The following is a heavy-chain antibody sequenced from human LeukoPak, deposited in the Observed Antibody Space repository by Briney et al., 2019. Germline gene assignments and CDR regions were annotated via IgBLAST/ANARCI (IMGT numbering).Heavy chain of an antibody. CDR1: GFTFSSYS. Sequence: GWSLRLSCAASGFTFSSYSMNWVRQAPGKGLEWVSSISSSSYIYYADSVKGRFTISRDNAKNSLYLQMNSLRAEDTAVYYCASEYSSGWAVPGYWGQGTLVTVSS. J-gene: IGHJ4*02. D-gene: IGHD6-19*01. V-gene: IGHV3-21*01. CDR2: ISSSSYI. CDR3: ASEYSSGWAVPGY.